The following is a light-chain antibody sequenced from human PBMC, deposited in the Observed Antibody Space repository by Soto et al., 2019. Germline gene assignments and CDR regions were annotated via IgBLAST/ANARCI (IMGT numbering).Light chain of an antibody. Sequence: XSVLTQPASVSGSPGQSITISCTGTSSDVGGYNYVSWYQQRPGKAPKLMIYDVSNRPSGVSNRFSGSKSGNTASLTISGLQAEDEADYYCSSYTSSSTLLFGTGTKVTVL. J-gene: IGLJ1*01. V-gene: IGLV2-14*01. CDR1: SSDVGGYNY. CDR2: DVS. CDR3: SSYTSSSTLL.